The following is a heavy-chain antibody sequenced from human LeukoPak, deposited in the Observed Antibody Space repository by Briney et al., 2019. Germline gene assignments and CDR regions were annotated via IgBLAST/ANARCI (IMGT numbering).Heavy chain of an antibody. CDR1: GFTFSSYA. CDR2: ISYDGSNK. J-gene: IGHJ4*02. D-gene: IGHD3-22*01. Sequence: GGSLRLSCAASGFTFSSYAMHWVRQAPGKGLEWVAVISYDGSNKYYADSVKGRFTISRDNAKNSLYLQMNSLRAEDTAVYYCARAYYYDSNDVDYWGQGTLVTVSS. CDR3: ARAYYYDSNDVDY. V-gene: IGHV3-30*04.